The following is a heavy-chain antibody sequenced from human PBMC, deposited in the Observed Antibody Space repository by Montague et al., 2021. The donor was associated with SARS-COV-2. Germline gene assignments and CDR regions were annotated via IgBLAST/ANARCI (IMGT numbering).Heavy chain of an antibody. J-gene: IGHJ4*02. Sequence: SETRSLTCTVSGDSIRNSDYSWGWVRQPPGKGLEWIGNIYNGGTTFYNPSLKSRVTIFVDTSKNRFSLKLSSVTAADTAVYYCATRTRYPQNDFGFWGQGTLVTVSS. CDR1: GDSIRNSDYS. CDR3: ATRTRYPQNDFGF. D-gene: IGHD2-15*01. CDR2: IYNGGTT. V-gene: IGHV4-39*01.